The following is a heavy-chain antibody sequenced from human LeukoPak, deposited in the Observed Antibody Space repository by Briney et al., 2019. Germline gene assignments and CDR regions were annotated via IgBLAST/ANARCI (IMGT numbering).Heavy chain of an antibody. CDR3: ARVGGWYWFDK. D-gene: IGHD6-19*01. CDR2: ISSDGRIT. Sequence: PGGSLRLSCSASGYTFSTYAMHWVRQAPGKGLEYVSAISSDGRITYYANSVKGRFTISRDNSKNTLYLQMGSLRVEDMAVYYCARVGGWYWFDKWGQGTLVTVSS. J-gene: IGHJ4*02. V-gene: IGHV3-64*01. CDR1: GYTFSTYA.